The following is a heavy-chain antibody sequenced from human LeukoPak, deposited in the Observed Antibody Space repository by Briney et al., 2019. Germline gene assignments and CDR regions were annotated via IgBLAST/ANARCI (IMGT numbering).Heavy chain of an antibody. V-gene: IGHV4-4*07. J-gene: IGHJ3*02. CDR1: GGSISSYY. Sequence: SETLSLTCPVSGGSISSYYWSWIRQPAGKGLEWIGRIYTSGSTNYNPSLKSRVTMSVDTSKNQFSLKLSSVTAADTAVYYCARSDDSSGYYYRPNDAFDIWGQGTMVTVSS. CDR3: ARSDDSSGYYYRPNDAFDI. D-gene: IGHD3-22*01. CDR2: IYTSGST.